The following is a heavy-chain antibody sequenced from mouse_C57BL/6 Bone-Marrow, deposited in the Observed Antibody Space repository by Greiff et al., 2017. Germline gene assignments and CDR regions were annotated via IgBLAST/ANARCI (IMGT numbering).Heavy chain of an antibody. V-gene: IGHV5-4*01. D-gene: IGHD1-1*02. CDR3: ARDHGPWYFDV. J-gene: IGHJ1*03. CDR1: GFTFSSYA. CDR2: ISDGGSYT. Sequence: EVQLVESGGGLVKPGGSLKLSCAASGFTFSSYAMSWVRQTPEKRLAWVATISDGGSYTYYPDNVKGRFTISRDNAKNNLYLQLSHLKSEDTAVYYCARDHGPWYFDVWGTGTTVTVSS.